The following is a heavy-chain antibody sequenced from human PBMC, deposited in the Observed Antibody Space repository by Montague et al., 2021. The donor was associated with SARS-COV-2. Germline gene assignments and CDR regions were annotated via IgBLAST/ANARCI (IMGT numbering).Heavy chain of an antibody. Sequence: SETLSLTCAVYGGSFSGYYWSWIRRPPGKGLEWIGEINHSGSTKYNPSLKSRVSMSVDKSWSQFSLRLTSVTAADAAIYYCARRGSGRSDLAYWGQGTLVTVSS. D-gene: IGHD1-26*01. CDR1: GGSFSGYY. CDR2: INHSGST. CDR3: ARRGSGRSDLAY. V-gene: IGHV4-34*01. J-gene: IGHJ4*02.